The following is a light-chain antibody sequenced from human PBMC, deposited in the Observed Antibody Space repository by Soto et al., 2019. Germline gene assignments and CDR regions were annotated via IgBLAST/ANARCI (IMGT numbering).Light chain of an antibody. CDR1: SSDVGGYNY. Sequence: QSALTQPASGSGSPGQSITISCTGTSSDVGGYNYVSWYQQHPGKAPKLMIYEVSNRPSGVSNRFSGSKSGNTASLTISGLQAEDEADYYCSSYTSSSTPVVFGGGNKLTVL. V-gene: IGLV2-14*01. J-gene: IGLJ2*01. CDR3: SSYTSSSTPVV. CDR2: EVS.